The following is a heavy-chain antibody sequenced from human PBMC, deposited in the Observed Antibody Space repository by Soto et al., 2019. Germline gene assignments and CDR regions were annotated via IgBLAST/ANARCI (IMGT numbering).Heavy chain of an antibody. Sequence: GGSLRLSCAASGFTFSSYWMSWVRQAPGKGLEWVANIKQDGSEKYYVDSVKGRFTISRDNAKNSLYLQMNSLRAEDTAVYYCARGEHCSGGSCYSWYYFDYWGQGTLVTVSS. D-gene: IGHD2-15*01. CDR2: IKQDGSEK. CDR1: GFTFSSYW. V-gene: IGHV3-7*01. CDR3: ARGEHCSGGSCYSWYYFDY. J-gene: IGHJ4*02.